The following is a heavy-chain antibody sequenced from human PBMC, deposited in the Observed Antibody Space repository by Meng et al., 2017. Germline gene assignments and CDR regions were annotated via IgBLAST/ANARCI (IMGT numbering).Heavy chain of an antibody. J-gene: IGHJ4*02. CDR2: IYHSGST. Sequence: QGQLGESGPGVVKPSGTLSLTCAVSGGYISSSNWWSWGRQPPGKGLEWIGEIYHSGSTNYNPSLKSRVTISVDKSKNQFSLKLSSVTAADTAVYYCARAGVGYYDSSGPYSYWGQGTLVTVSS. V-gene: IGHV4-4*02. CDR3: ARAGVGYYDSSGPYSY. CDR1: GGYISSSNW. D-gene: IGHD3-22*01.